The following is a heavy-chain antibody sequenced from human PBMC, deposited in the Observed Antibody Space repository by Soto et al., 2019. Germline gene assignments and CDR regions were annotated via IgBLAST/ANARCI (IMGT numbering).Heavy chain of an antibody. CDR1: GFTFSSYA. D-gene: IGHD3-10*01. CDR3: ARDGRVLWFGELYY. J-gene: IGHJ4*02. V-gene: IGHV3-30-3*01. Sequence: ESGGGVVQPGRSLRLSCAASGFTFSSYAMHWVRQAPGKGLEWVAVISYDGSNKYYADSVKGRFTISRDNSKNTLYLQMNSLRAEDTAVYYCARDGRVLWFGELYYWGQGTLVTVSS. CDR2: ISYDGSNK.